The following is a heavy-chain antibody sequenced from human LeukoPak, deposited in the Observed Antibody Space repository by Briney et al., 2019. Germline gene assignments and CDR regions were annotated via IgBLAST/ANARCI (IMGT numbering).Heavy chain of an antibody. V-gene: IGHV4-34*01. CDR2: INHSGST. J-gene: IGHJ4*02. CDR1: GGSFSGYY. CDR3: ARAYDYVWGSYQTAFDY. D-gene: IGHD3-16*02. Sequence: PSETLSLTCAVYGGSFSGYYWSWIRQPPGKGLEWIGEINHSGSTNYNPSLKSRVTISVDTSKNQFSLKLSSVTAADTAVYYCARAYDYVWGSYQTAFDYWGQGTLVTVSS.